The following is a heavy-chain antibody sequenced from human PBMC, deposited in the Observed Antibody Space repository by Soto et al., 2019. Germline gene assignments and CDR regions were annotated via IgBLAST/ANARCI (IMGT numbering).Heavy chain of an antibody. CDR2: IYSGGST. J-gene: IGHJ3*02. D-gene: IGHD6-6*01. CDR3: ARDSSLEEIAFDI. CDR1: GFTVSSSY. Sequence: HPGGSLRLSCAASGFTVSSSYMSWVRQAPGKGLEWVSVIYSGGSTYYADSVKGRFTISRDNSKNTLYLQMNSLRAEDTAVYYCARDSSLEEIAFDIWGQGTMVTVSS. V-gene: IGHV3-53*01.